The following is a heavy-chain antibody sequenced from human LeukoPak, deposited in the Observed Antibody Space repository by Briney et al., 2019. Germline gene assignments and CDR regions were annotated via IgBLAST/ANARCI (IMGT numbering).Heavy chain of an antibody. D-gene: IGHD6-19*01. CDR2: TNAANGNT. CDR1: GYTFTTFA. J-gene: IGHJ4*02. CDR3: AKPTTSGWSSFDC. V-gene: IGHV1-3*01. Sequence: GASVKVSCKASGYTFTTFAIHWVRQAPGQRLEWMGWTNAANGNTKYSQKFQGRVTITTDTSASTAYMELSSLKFEDTAVYYCAKPTTSGWSSFDCWGQGTLVTVSS.